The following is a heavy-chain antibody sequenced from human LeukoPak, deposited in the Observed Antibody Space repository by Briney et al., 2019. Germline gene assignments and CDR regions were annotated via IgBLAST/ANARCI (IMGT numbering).Heavy chain of an antibody. CDR3: ARTYYDFWSGYYDY. V-gene: IGHV1-18*01. D-gene: IGHD3-3*01. Sequence: ASVKVSCKASGGTFSSYAISWVRQAPGQGLEWMGWISAYNGNTNYAQKLQGRVTMTTDTSTSTAYMELRSLRSDDTAVYYCARTYYDFWSGYYDYWGQGTLVTVSS. CDR1: GGTFSSYA. CDR2: ISAYNGNT. J-gene: IGHJ4*02.